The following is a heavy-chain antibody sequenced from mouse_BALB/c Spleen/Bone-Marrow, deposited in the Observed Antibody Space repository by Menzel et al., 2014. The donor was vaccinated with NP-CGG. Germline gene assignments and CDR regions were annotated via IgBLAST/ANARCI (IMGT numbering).Heavy chain of an antibody. CDR1: GYSFTGYF. Sequence: EVQLQQSGPELVKPGASVKISCKASGYSFTGYFMNWVKQSHGKSLEWIGRINPYNGDTFYNQKFKGKATLTVDKSSSTDHMELLNLTSEDSAVYYCGRVNCYGSSYFDYWGQGTTLTVSS. V-gene: IGHV1-37*01. D-gene: IGHD1-1*01. CDR3: GRVNCYGSSYFDY. CDR2: INPYNGDT. J-gene: IGHJ2*01.